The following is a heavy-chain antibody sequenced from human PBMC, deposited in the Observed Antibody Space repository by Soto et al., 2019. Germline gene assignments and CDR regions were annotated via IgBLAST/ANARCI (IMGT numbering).Heavy chain of an antibody. CDR1: GGSISSGGYS. Sequence: PSETLSLTCAVSGGSISSGGYSWGWIRQPPGKGLEWIGYIYHSGSTYYNPSLKSRVTISVDRSKNQFSLKLSSVTAADTAVYYCARGCSSTSWGNWFDPWGQGTLVTVSS. D-gene: IGHD2-2*01. CDR3: ARGCSSTSWGNWFDP. CDR2: IYHSGST. J-gene: IGHJ5*02. V-gene: IGHV4-30-2*01.